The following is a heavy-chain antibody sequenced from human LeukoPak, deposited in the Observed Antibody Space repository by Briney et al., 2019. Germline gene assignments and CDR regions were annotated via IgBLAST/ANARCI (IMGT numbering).Heavy chain of an antibody. V-gene: IGHV4-59*08. CDR1: GGSISSYY. CDR3: ARKGRSSGWYGF. CDR2: IYYSGST. Sequence: SETLSLTCTVSGGSISSYYWSWIRQPPGKGLEWIGYIYYSGSTNYNPSLKSRVTISVDTSKNQFSLKLSFVTAADTAVYYCARKGRSSGWYGFWGQGTLVTVSS. J-gene: IGHJ5*01. D-gene: IGHD6-19*01.